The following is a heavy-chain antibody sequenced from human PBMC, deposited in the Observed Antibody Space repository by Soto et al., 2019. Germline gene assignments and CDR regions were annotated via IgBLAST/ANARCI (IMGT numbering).Heavy chain of an antibody. D-gene: IGHD3-22*01. Sequence: SETLSLTCTVSGGSISSYYWSWIRQPPGKGLEWIGYIYYSGSTYYNPSLKSRVTISVDTSKNQFSLKLSSVTAADTAVYYCASGYYYDSSGPRLGAFDIWGQGTMVTVSS. J-gene: IGHJ3*02. V-gene: IGHV4-30-4*01. CDR1: GGSISSYY. CDR2: IYYSGST. CDR3: ASGYYYDSSGPRLGAFDI.